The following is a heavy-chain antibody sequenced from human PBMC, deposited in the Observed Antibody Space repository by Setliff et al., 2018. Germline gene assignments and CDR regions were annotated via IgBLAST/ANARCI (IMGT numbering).Heavy chain of an antibody. CDR1: GDSISDAS. CDR2: VFYNGAA. CDR3: ARGGTYRYFDY. V-gene: IGHV4-59*01. J-gene: IGHJ4*02. Sequence: PSETLSLTCTVSGDSISDASIMAWIRQPPGKGLEFIGYVFYNGAAKYDPSLKSRVTMSVDTSKTKFSLKLNSMTTADTAVYYCARGGTYRYFDYWGQGALVTV.